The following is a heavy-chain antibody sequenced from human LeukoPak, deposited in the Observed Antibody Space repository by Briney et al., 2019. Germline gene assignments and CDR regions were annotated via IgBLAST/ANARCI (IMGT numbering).Heavy chain of an antibody. V-gene: IGHV1-8*03. CDR3: ARGPYRRDGYNTIDY. J-gene: IGHJ4*02. CDR1: GYTFTSYG. CDR2: MNPNSGNT. Sequence: ASVKVSCKASGYTFTSYGISWVRQAPGQGLEWMGWMNPNSGNTGYAQKFQGRVTITRNTSISTAYMELSSLRSEDTAVYYCARGPYRRDGYNTIDYWGQGTLVTVSS. D-gene: IGHD5-24*01.